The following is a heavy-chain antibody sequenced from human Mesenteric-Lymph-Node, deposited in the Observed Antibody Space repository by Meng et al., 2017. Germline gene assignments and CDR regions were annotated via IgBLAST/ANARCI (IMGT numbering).Heavy chain of an antibody. CDR3: ASLYGDSSVWYLDL. CDR1: GGSLSGAY. Sequence: QVQRQESGPGLVKPSQTPSLTCAVNGGSLSGAYWNWIRQPPGKGLEYIGYIYYSGSTYYNPSLKSQVIISVDTSKNQFSLRLNSVTAADTAVYYCASLYGDSSVWYLDLWGRGTLVTVSS. D-gene: IGHD4-17*01. V-gene: IGHV4-31*11. J-gene: IGHJ2*01. CDR2: IYYSGST.